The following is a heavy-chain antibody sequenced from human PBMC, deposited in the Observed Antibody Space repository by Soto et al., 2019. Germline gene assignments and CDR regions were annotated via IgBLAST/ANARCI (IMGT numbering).Heavy chain of an antibody. CDR1: GGSISSYY. D-gene: IGHD4-17*01. J-gene: IGHJ4*02. V-gene: IGHV4-59*08. Sequence: SETLSLTCTVSGGSISSYYWSWIRQPPGKGLEWIGYIYYSGSTNYNPSLKSRVTISVDTSKNQFSLKLSSVTAADTAVYYCARHRGYGDYAYWGQGTLVTVSS. CDR3: ARHRGYGDYAY. CDR2: IYYSGST.